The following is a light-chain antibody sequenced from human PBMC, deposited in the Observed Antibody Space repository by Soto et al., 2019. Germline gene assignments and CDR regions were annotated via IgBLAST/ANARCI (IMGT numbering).Light chain of an antibody. V-gene: IGKV1-5*01. Sequence: DIQMTQSPSTLSASVGDRVTITGRASQSIVSWLAWYQQISGKAPKLLIYAASTLQSGVPSRFSGSGSGTDFTLTISCLQSEDFATYYCQQYYSYPRTFGQGTKVDI. J-gene: IGKJ1*01. CDR2: AAS. CDR3: QQYYSYPRT. CDR1: QSIVSW.